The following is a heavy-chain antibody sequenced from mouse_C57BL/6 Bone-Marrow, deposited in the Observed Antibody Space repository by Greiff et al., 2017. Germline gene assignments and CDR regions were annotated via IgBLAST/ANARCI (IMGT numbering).Heavy chain of an antibody. D-gene: IGHD2-3*01. V-gene: IGHV3-6*01. CDR3: ARGGWLLPLYAMDY. Sequence: EVQLQESGPGLVKPSQSLSLTCSVTGYSITSGYYWNWIRQFPGNKLEWIGYISYDGSNNYNHSLKNRISITRDTSKNQFFLKLNSVTTEDTATYYCARGGWLLPLYAMDYWGQGTSVTVSS. CDR2: ISYDGSN. J-gene: IGHJ4*01. CDR1: GYSITSGYY.